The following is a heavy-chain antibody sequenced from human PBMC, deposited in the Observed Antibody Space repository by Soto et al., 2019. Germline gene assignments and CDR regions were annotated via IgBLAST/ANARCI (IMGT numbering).Heavy chain of an antibody. J-gene: IGHJ4*02. V-gene: IGHV1-3*01. CDR2: INAGNGDT. CDR3: AAEMVTTFYFDY. Sequence: QVHLVQSGAEVKKPGASVKVSCKASGYTFSGYAMHWVRQAPGQRPEWMGWINAGNGDTKYSQHFQGRVTITRDTSASTAYMELSSLRSEDTAVYYCAAEMVTTFYFDYWGQGTLVTVSS. CDR1: GYTFSGYA. D-gene: IGHD5-18*01.